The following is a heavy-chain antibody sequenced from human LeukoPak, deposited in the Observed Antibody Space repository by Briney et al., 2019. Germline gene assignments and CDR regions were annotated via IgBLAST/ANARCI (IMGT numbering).Heavy chain of an antibody. Sequence: SETLSLTCTVSGGSISSYYWSWIRQSPGKGLEWIGYISYSGNTNYNPSLKSRVTISVDTSKNQFSLKLSSVIAADTAVYYCARAILGYCSGGSCSPGYYYMDVWGKGTTVTVSS. CDR2: ISYSGNT. J-gene: IGHJ6*03. D-gene: IGHD2-15*01. CDR3: ARAILGYCSGGSCSPGYYYMDV. V-gene: IGHV4-59*01. CDR1: GGSISSYY.